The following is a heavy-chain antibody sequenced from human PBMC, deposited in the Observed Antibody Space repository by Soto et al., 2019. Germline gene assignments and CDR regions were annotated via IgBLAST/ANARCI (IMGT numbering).Heavy chain of an antibody. CDR1: GLSARNSY. CDR3: ARGGGVPALGDP. J-gene: IGHJ5*02. Sequence: PSETLSLTCSVSGLSARNSYCTWIRQPGGKGLEWIGRISTSGNTNYNPSLNSRLTMSVDTSKNQVSLKLTSVTAADTAVYYCARGGGVPALGDPWGQGTLVTVS. V-gene: IGHV4-4*07. D-gene: IGHD3-16*01. CDR2: ISTSGNT.